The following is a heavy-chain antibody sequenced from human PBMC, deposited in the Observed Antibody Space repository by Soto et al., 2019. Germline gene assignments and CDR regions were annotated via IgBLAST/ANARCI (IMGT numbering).Heavy chain of an antibody. J-gene: IGHJ5*02. Sequence: EVQLVESGGGLVQPGGSLRLSCAASGFTFGSYSMNWVRQAPGKGLEWVSYISSSSSTIYYADSVEGRFTISRDNAKNTLYLQMNRLRAADTAVYYCAKDGVYSYGPYDAWGQGTLVTVSS. V-gene: IGHV3-48*01. D-gene: IGHD5-18*01. CDR3: AKDGVYSYGPYDA. CDR2: ISSSSSTI. CDR1: GFTFGSYS.